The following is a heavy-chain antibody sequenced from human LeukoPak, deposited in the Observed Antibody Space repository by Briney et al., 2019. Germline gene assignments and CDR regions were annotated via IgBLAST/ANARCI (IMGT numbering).Heavy chain of an antibody. Sequence: PGGSLRLSCAASGFTFSSYSMNWVRQAPGKGLEWVSSISSSSSYIYYADSVKGRFTISRDNAKNTLFLQMNSLRPEDTGVYFCARDVGGDYYLDSWGLGTLVTVSS. J-gene: IGHJ4*02. CDR2: ISSSSSYI. CDR1: GFTFSSYS. V-gene: IGHV3-21*01. D-gene: IGHD4-17*01. CDR3: ARDVGGDYYLDS.